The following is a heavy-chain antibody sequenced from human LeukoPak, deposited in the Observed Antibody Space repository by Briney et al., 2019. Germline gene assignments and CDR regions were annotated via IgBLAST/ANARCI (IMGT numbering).Heavy chain of an antibody. Sequence: PSETLSLTCTVSGGSISSYYWGWIRQPPGKGLEWIGSIYYSGSTYYNPSLKSRVTISVDTSKNQFSLKLSSVTAADTAVYYCASRIAVAGTDYWGQGTLVTVSS. CDR2: IYYSGST. CDR1: GGSISSYY. D-gene: IGHD6-19*01. V-gene: IGHV4-39*07. J-gene: IGHJ4*02. CDR3: ASRIAVAGTDY.